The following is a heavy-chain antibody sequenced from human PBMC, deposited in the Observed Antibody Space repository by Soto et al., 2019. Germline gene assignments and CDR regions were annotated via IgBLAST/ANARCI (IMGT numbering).Heavy chain of an antibody. Sequence: GGSLRLSCAASGFTFSSYGMHWVRQAPGKGLEWVAVIWYDGSNKYYADSVKGRFTISRDNSKNTLYLQMNSLRAEDTAVYYCARDYGSGSYYKAYGMDVWGQGTTVTVSS. CDR2: IWYDGSNK. CDR1: GFTFSSYG. V-gene: IGHV3-33*01. J-gene: IGHJ6*02. CDR3: ARDYGSGSYYKAYGMDV. D-gene: IGHD3-10*01.